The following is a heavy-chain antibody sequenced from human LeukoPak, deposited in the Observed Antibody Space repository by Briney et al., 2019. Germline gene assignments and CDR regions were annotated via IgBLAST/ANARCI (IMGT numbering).Heavy chain of an antibody. J-gene: IGHJ3*02. CDR1: GFTFSSYA. V-gene: IGHV3-23*01. CDR2: ISGSGGST. Sequence: GGSLRLSCAASGFTFSSYAMSWVRQAPGKGLEWVSGISGSGGSTYYADSVKGRFTISRDNSKNTLYLQMNSLRAEDTAVYYCATLSEKKWELPQNAFHIWGQGTMVTVSS. D-gene: IGHD1-26*01. CDR3: ATLSEKKWELPQNAFHI.